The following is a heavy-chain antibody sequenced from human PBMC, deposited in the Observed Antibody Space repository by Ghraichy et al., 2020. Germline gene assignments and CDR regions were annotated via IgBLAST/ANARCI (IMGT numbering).Heavy chain of an antibody. CDR1: GFSLNTGGVG. J-gene: IGHJ3*02. Sequence: SGPTLVKPTQTLTLTCTLSGFSLNTGGVGVGWIRQPPGKALEWLALIYWDDYKHYSPSLKRRLTITKDTSKNQVVLTMANMDPLDTATYYCVHRREGSNPSNCAFDIWGQGTMVTVSS. V-gene: IGHV2-5*02. CDR3: VHRREGSNPSNCAFDI. CDR2: IYWDDYK. D-gene: IGHD6-13*01.